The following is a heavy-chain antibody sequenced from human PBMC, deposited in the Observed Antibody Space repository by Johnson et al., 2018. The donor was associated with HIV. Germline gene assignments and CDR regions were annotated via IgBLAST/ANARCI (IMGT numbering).Heavy chain of an antibody. Sequence: VQLVESGGGLVQPGGSLRLSCAASGFTFSSYAMSWVRQAPGKGLEWVSAISGSGGSTYSADSVKGRFTTSRDNSKNTLYLQMNSLRAEDTALYYCATLFRGYSYGGDAFDIWGQGTMVTVSS. CDR3: ATLFRGYSYGGDAFDI. D-gene: IGHD5-18*01. CDR2: ISGSGGST. CDR1: GFTFSSYA. J-gene: IGHJ3*02. V-gene: IGHV3-23*04.